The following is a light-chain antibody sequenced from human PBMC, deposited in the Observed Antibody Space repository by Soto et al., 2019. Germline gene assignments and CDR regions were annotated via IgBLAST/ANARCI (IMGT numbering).Light chain of an antibody. CDR2: DVS. CDR3: TSYSSNSPYV. J-gene: IGLJ1*01. Sequence: QSVLTQPASVSGCPGQSITLSYPETSSDGGAYNYDSWYQQYPGEAPKVIIYDVSHRPAGVSNRCSGSMSVNTTSLTMSGLQAEDEADYSCTSYSSNSPYVFGPGTKVTVL. CDR1: SSDGGAYNY. V-gene: IGLV2-14*01.